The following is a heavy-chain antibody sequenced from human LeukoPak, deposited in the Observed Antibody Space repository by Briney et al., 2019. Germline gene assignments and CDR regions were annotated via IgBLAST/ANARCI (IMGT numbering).Heavy chain of an antibody. CDR1: GFTFSSYE. V-gene: IGHV3-48*03. CDR3: AKERTMVRGVNPFGAFDI. J-gene: IGHJ3*02. Sequence: GGSLRLSCAASGFTFSSYEMNWVCQAPGQGLEWVSYISSSGSTIYYADSVKGRFTLSRDNSKNTLYLQMNSLRAEDTAVYYCAKERTMVRGVNPFGAFDIWGQGTMVTVSS. D-gene: IGHD3-10*01. CDR2: ISSSGSTI.